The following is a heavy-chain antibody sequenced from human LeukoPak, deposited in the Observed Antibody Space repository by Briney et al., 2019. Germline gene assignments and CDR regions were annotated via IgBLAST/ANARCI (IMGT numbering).Heavy chain of an antibody. J-gene: IGHJ4*02. CDR3: ARGGRGTYLNDY. Sequence: PGGSLRLSCAASGFTFSSYSMNWVRQAPGKGPEWVSSISSSGNYIYYADSVKGRFTISRDNAKNSLYLQMNSLRAEDTAVYYCARGGRGTYLNDYWGQGTLVTVSS. CDR1: GFTFSSYS. V-gene: IGHV3-21*01. CDR2: ISSSGNYI. D-gene: IGHD1-26*01.